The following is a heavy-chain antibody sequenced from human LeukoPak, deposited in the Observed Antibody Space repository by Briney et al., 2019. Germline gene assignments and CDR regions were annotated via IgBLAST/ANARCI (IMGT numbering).Heavy chain of an antibody. CDR3: ARRSSGWLNY. D-gene: IGHD6-19*01. Sequence: RPGGSLRLSCAASGFTFSSYAMSWVRQAPGKGLEWVSVIYSGGSTYYADSVKGRFTISRDNSKNTLYLQMNSLRAEDTAVYYCARRSSGWLNYWGQGTLVTVPS. V-gene: IGHV3-66*04. CDR1: GFTFSSYA. CDR2: IYSGGST. J-gene: IGHJ4*02.